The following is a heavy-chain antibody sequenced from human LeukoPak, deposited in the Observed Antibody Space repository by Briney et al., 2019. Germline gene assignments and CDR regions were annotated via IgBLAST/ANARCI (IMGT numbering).Heavy chain of an antibody. Sequence: ASVKVSCKASSYTFTNYGITWVRQAPGQGLEWMGWISPYNGNTNYAQKFQGRVTMTTDTSTRTAYMELRNLRSDDTALYYCATEGGWQPTDYGDHVYWGQGTLVTVSS. V-gene: IGHV1-18*01. CDR3: ATEGGWQPTDYGDHVY. J-gene: IGHJ4*02. CDR1: SYTFTNYG. D-gene: IGHD4-17*01. CDR2: ISPYNGNT.